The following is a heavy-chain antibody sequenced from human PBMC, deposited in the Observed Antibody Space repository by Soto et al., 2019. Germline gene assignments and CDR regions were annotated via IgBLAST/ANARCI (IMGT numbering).Heavy chain of an antibody. J-gene: IGHJ4*02. D-gene: IGHD3-3*01. CDR1: GGTFSSYA. CDR3: ARSRIRTMYGVVIKGPPFDY. Sequence: QVQLVQSGAEVKKPGSSVKVSCKASGGTFSSYAISWVRQAPGQGLEWMGGIIPIFGTANYAQKFQGRVTITADESTITVYMELRSLRSEDTAVYYCARSRIRTMYGVVIKGPPFDYWGQGTLVTGSS. CDR2: IIPIFGTA. V-gene: IGHV1-69*01.